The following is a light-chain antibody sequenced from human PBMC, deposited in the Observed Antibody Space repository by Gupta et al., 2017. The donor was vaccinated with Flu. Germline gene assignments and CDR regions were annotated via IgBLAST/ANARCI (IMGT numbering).Light chain of an antibody. CDR3: QRYDSLWT. CDR1: KSSSSW. Sequence: SPSTLAAAVEERVTMCWRTRKSSSSWMGWYQQKPGKVPKLLNYQASRLEGGVPSRCSSSESGTEFTLTISRLQPDDVATYYCQRYDSLWTFGQGTRVEIK. CDR2: QAS. J-gene: IGKJ1*01. V-gene: IGKV1-5*03.